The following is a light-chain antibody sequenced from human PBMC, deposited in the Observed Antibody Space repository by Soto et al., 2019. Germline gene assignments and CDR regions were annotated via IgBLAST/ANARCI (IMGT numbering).Light chain of an antibody. V-gene: IGKV1-5*03. CDR2: KTS. CDR1: QSINSW. CDR3: QQFNSYSWT. J-gene: IGKJ1*01. Sequence: DIQMTQSPSTLSASVGDRVTITCRASQSINSWLAWYQQKPGKAPKLLIYKTSTLESGVPSKFSGSGSGTEFTHTINSLQPDDFATYYCQQFNSYSWTFGQGTKVEIK.